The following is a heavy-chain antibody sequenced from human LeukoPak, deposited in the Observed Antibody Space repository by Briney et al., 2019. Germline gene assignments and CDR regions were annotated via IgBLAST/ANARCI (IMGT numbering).Heavy chain of an antibody. CDR1: GFTFSSYV. D-gene: IGHD1-26*01. J-gene: IGHJ4*02. Sequence: GGSLRLSCAASGFTFSSYVMSWVRQAPGKGLEWVSSISDNGDTTYYADSVKGRFTISRDNSKHTLYLQMSSLRAEDTAVYYCAKRGPNVGLIDYWGQGTLVTVSS. V-gene: IGHV3-23*01. CDR3: AKRGPNVGLIDY. CDR2: ISDNGDTT.